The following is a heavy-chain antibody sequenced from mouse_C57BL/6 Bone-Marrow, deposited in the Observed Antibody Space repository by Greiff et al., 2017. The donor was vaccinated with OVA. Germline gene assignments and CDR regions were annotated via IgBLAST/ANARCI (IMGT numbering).Heavy chain of an antibody. V-gene: IGHV1-15*01. CDR2: IDPETGGT. Sequence: QVHVKQSGAELVRPGASVTLSCKASGYTFTDYEMHWVKQTPVHGLEWIGAIDPETGGTAYNQKFKGKAILTADKSSSTAYMELRSLTSEDSAVYYCTSLLVDYWGQGTTLTVSS. J-gene: IGHJ2*01. CDR3: TSLLVDY. D-gene: IGHD2-1*01. CDR1: GYTFTDYE.